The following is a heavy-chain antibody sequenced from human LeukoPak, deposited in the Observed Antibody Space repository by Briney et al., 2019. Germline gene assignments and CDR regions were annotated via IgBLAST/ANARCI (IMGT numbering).Heavy chain of an antibody. CDR3: AIGPLYRFLEWLSHYYFDY. D-gene: IGHD3-3*01. CDR1: GGTFSSYA. CDR2: IIPIFGTA. V-gene: IGHV1-69*01. Sequence: ASVKVSCKASGGTFSSYAISWVRQAPGQGLEWMGGIIPIFGTAKYAQKFQGRVTITADESTSTAYMELSSLRSEDTAVYYCAIGPLYRFLEWLSHYYFDYWGQGTLVTVSS. J-gene: IGHJ4*02.